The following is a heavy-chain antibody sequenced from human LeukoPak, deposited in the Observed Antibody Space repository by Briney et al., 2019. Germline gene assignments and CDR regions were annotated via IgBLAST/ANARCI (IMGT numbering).Heavy chain of an antibody. CDR3: AREDCSSTSCYHNWFDP. D-gene: IGHD2-2*01. Sequence: SETLSLTCTVSGGSIRSYYWSWIRQPPGKGLEWIGYIYYSGSTNYNPSLKSRVTISVDTSKNQFSLKLSSVTAADTAVYYCAREDCSSTSCYHNWFDPWGQGTLVTVSS. J-gene: IGHJ5*02. CDR2: IYYSGST. CDR1: GGSIRSYY. V-gene: IGHV4-59*01.